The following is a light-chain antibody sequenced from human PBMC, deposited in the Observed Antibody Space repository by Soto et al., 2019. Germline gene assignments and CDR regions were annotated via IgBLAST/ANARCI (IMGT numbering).Light chain of an antibody. J-gene: IGLJ3*02. V-gene: IGLV2-14*02. CDR1: SSDVGSYNL. Sequence: QSALTQPASVSGSPGQSITISCTGTSSDVGSYNLVSWYQQHPGKAPKLMIYKITNRPSGVSNRFSGSKSGSTASLTISGLQAEDEADYYCNSYTRNNTLVFGGGTKLTVL. CDR3: NSYTRNNTLV. CDR2: KIT.